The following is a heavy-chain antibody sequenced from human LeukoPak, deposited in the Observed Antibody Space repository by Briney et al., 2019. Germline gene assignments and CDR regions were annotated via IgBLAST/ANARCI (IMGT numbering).Heavy chain of an antibody. Sequence: ASVTVSFKASGYTFTGYYMHWVRQAPGQGLEWMGRINPNSGGTNYAQKFQGRVTMTRDTSISTAYMELSRLRSDDTAVYYCARARSGSYYLVDYWGQGTLVTVSS. CDR1: GYTFTGYY. V-gene: IGHV1-2*06. J-gene: IGHJ4*02. D-gene: IGHD1-26*01. CDR3: ARARSGSYYLVDY. CDR2: INPNSGGT.